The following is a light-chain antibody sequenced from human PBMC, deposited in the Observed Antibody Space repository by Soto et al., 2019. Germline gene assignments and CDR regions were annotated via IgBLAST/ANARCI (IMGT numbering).Light chain of an antibody. J-gene: IGLJ7*01. CDR2: EVS. CDR1: SSDIGSSNY. V-gene: IGLV2-14*01. Sequence: QSALTQPASVSGSPGQSITISCTGTSSDIGSSNYVSWYQQHPGKAPKVMIYEVSNRPSGVSNRFSGSKSGSTASLTISGLQAEDEADYYCSAYKPYSDTLYVFGGGTQLTVL. CDR3: SAYKPYSDTLYV.